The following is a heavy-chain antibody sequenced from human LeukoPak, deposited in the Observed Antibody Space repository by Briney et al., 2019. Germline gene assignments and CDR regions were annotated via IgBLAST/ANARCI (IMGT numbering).Heavy chain of an antibody. D-gene: IGHD6-13*01. Sequence: PSETLSLTCTVSGGSVSDSSYYWGWIRQPPGKGLEWIGSLYYTGGTYYSPSFRSRVIISADTSKNQFSLYFHSVTAADTAVYFCGSSHSSSWYDFWGQGTLVTVSS. CDR1: GGSVSDSSYY. CDR3: GSSHSSSWYDF. J-gene: IGHJ4*02. V-gene: IGHV4-39*07. CDR2: LYYTGGT.